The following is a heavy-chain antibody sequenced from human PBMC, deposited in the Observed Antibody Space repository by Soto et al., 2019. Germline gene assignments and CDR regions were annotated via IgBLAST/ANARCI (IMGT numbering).Heavy chain of an antibody. D-gene: IGHD6-13*01. CDR1: GDSVSSNSAA. J-gene: IGHJ6*03. CDR3: AREGRIAAAGMYYYYYMDV. V-gene: IGHV6-1*01. Sequence: SQTLSLTCAISGDSVSSNSAAWNWIRQSPSRGLEWLGRTYYRSKWYNDYAVSVKSRITINPDTSKNQFSLQLNSVTPEDTAVYYCAREGRIAAAGMYYYYYMDVWGKGTTVTVSS. CDR2: TYYRSKWYN.